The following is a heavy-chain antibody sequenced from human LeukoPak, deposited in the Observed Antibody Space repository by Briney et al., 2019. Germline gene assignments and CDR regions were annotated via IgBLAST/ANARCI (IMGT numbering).Heavy chain of an antibody. CDR2: INHSGST. D-gene: IGHD3-10*01. J-gene: IGHJ4*02. CDR3: ARRNKYYGSGVLSY. V-gene: IGHV4-34*01. CDR1: GGSFSGYY. Sequence: SETLSLTCAVYGGSFSGYYWSWIRQPPGKGLEWIGEINHSGSTNYNPSLKSRVTISVDTSKNQFSLKLSSVTAADTAVYYCARRNKYYGSGVLSYWGQGTLVTVSS.